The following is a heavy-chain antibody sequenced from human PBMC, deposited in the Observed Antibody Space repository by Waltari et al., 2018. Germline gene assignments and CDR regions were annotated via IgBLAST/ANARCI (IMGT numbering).Heavy chain of an antibody. D-gene: IGHD1-1*01. V-gene: IGHV2-5*02. J-gene: IGHJ4*02. CDR2: IYWDDDT. Sequence: QITLKESGPTLVKPTETVTLTCSLSGFSISSNGVAVGWIRQPPGKAPESLAIIYWDDDTLYSPSLSDRFTITKYPSKNQVVLTMTNIGPVDTATYFCSRFAYMGSRLLDHWGQGALVTVSS. CDR1: GFSISSNGVA. CDR3: SRFAYMGSRLLDH.